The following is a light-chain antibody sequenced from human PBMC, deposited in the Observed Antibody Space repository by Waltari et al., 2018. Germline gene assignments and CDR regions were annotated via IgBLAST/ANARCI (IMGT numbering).Light chain of an antibody. V-gene: IGKV1-5*03. CDR2: KAS. CDR3: QQYNSYSLLT. Sequence: DIQMTQSPSTLSASVGERFTITCRASQSISNWLAWYQQKPGKAPKPLIYKASTLESGGPSSFSGSGSGTEFTLTISSLQPDDFATYYCQQYNSYSLLTFGGGTKVEIK. J-gene: IGKJ4*01. CDR1: QSISNW.